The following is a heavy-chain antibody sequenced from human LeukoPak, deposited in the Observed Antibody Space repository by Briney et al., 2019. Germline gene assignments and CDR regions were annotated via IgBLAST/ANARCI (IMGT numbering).Heavy chain of an antibody. Sequence: GASVKVSCKASGYTFTGYYMHWVRQAPGQGLEWMGWINPNSGGTNYAQKFQGRVTMTRDTSISTAYMELSRLRSDDTAVYYCARDKTQSPLDYYYMDVWGKGTTVTVSS. J-gene: IGHJ6*03. CDR3: ARDKTQSPLDYYYMDV. V-gene: IGHV1-2*02. CDR2: INPNSGGT. D-gene: IGHD4-11*01. CDR1: GYTFTGYY.